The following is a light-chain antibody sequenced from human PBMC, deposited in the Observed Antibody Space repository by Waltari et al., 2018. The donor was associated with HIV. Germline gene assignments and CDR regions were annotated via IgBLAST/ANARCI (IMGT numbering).Light chain of an antibody. CDR3: QVWHYSVV. CDR2: NDK. J-gene: IGLJ2*01. CDR1: NIGTND. V-gene: IGLV3-9*01. Sequence: SYELTQPLSVSVALGQTSRLSCGGSNIGTNDVHRYQQKPGQAPSLVIFNDKNRPTWVPERLSGSKSRNTATLTISGVQAGDAAVYYCQVWHYSVVFGGGTNLTVL.